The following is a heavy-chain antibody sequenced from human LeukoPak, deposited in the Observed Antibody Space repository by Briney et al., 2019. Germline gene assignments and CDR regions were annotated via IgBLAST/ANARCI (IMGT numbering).Heavy chain of an antibody. CDR3: AKRDSGGSSGLDF. Sequence: GGSLRLSCAASGFTFSGYAMSWVRQAPGTGLEWVSTISGSAVYTYYADSVKGRFTVSRDNSKNTLYLQMNSLGVDDTAVYYCAKRDSGGSSGLDFWGQGTLSPSPQ. J-gene: IGHJ4*02. CDR1: GFTFSGYA. V-gene: IGHV3-23*01. D-gene: IGHD3-10*01. CDR2: ISGSAVYT.